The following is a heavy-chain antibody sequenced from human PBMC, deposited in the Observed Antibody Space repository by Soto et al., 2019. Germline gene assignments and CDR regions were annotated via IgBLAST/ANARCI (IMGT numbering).Heavy chain of an antibody. CDR1: GFMFISYG. D-gene: IGHD3-3*01. J-gene: IGHJ5*01. Sequence: GGSLRLSCAASGFMFISYGMHWIRQAPGKGLEWVAVISHDGINNYYGDSVKGRCTVSRDNSNNTMFFQIDSLRPEDTAVYYCEKLVGGVQAIGAPGNWFDSWGHGTLVTVSS. CDR2: ISHDGINN. V-gene: IGHV3-30*18. CDR3: EKLVGGVQAIGAPGNWFDS.